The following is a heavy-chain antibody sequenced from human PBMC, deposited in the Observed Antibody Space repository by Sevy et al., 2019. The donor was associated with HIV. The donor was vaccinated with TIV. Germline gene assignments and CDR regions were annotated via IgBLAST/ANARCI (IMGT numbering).Heavy chain of an antibody. D-gene: IGHD6-6*01. V-gene: IGHV4-39*01. CDR1: GGSISSSSYY. Sequence: SETLSLTCTVSGGSISSSSYYWGWIRQPPGKGLEWIGSIYYSGSTYYNPSLKSRVTISVDTSKNQFSLKLSSVTTADTAVYYCATQYSSSYYFDYWGQGTLVTVSS. CDR3: ATQYSSSYYFDY. J-gene: IGHJ4*02. CDR2: IYYSGST.